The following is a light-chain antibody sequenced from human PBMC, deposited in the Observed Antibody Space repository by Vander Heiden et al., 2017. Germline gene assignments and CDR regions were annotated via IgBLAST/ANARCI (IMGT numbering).Light chain of an antibody. V-gene: IGKV1-39*01. CDR1: QSISSY. Sequence: DIQITHSPSSLSASVGDRVTITCRASQSISSYLNWYQQKPGKAPKLLIYAASILQSGVPSRFSGSGSGTDFTLTISSLQPEDFATYYCQQCDSTPRTFGQGTKVEIK. CDR3: QQCDSTPRT. CDR2: AAS. J-gene: IGKJ1*01.